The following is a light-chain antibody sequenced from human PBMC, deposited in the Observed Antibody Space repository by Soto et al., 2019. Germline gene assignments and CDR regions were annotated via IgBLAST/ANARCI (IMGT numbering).Light chain of an antibody. CDR1: QGISSY. CDR2: GAS. V-gene: IGKV1-9*01. J-gene: IGKJ4*01. CDR3: QQFNSYPLT. Sequence: DIPLTQSPSFLSASVGDRVTITCRASQGISSYLTWYQQKLGKAPKLLIYGASTLQSGVPSRFSGSGSGTEFTLTISSLQPEDFATYYCQQFNSYPLTFGGGTKVEIK.